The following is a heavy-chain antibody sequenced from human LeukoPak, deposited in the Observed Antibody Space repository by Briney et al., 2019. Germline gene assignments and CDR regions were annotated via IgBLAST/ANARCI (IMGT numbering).Heavy chain of an antibody. CDR1: GGSITNGDYY. CDR2: IYHNGNT. Sequence: SETLSLTCSVSGGSITNGDYYWAWIRQPPGKGLEWIATIYHNGNTYYNPSLKSRVTISVDTSASQFSLKLTFVTAADAAIYYCTREGSGRGTYFDHWGQGTLVGVSS. V-gene: IGHV4-39*02. J-gene: IGHJ4*02. CDR3: TREGSGRGTYFDH. D-gene: IGHD3-10*01.